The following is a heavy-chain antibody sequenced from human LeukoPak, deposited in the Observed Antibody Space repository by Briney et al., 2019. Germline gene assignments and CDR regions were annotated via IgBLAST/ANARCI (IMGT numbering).Heavy chain of an antibody. D-gene: IGHD1-26*01. CDR2: IYYSGST. V-gene: IGHV4-38-2*02. J-gene: IGHJ2*01. CDR1: GYSISSGYY. Sequence: SETLSLTCTVSGYSISSGYYWGWIRQPPGQGLEWIGSIYYSGSTYYNLSLKSRVTISVDTSKNQFSLKLSSVTAADTAVYYCARLWVGWYFDLWGRGTLVTVSS. CDR3: ARLWVGWYFDL.